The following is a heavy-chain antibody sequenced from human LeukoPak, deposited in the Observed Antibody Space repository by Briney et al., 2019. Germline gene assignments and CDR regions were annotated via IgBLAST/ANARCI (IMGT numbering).Heavy chain of an antibody. V-gene: IGHV4-30-2*01. Sequence: SETLSLTCAVSGGSISSGGYSWSWIRQPPGKGLECIGYMYHSGSTYYNPSLKSRVTISVDRSKNQFSLKLSSVTAADTAVYYCARVLVRGAYNWFDPWGQGTLVTVSS. D-gene: IGHD3-10*02. CDR3: ARVLVRGAYNWFDP. J-gene: IGHJ5*02. CDR1: GGSISSGGYS. CDR2: MYHSGST.